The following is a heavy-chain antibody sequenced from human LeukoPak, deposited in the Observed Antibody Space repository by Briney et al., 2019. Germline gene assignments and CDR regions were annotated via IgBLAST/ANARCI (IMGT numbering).Heavy chain of an antibody. D-gene: IGHD3-10*01. CDR2: INHSGST. CDR3: ARLRKRITMVRGAIYFDY. Sequence: PSETLSLTCAVYGGSFSGYYWSWIRQPPGKGLEWIGEINHSGSTNYNPSLKSRVTISVDTSKNQLSLKLSSVTAADTAVYYCARLRKRITMVRGAIYFDYWGQGTLVTVSS. J-gene: IGHJ4*02. CDR1: GGSFSGYY. V-gene: IGHV4-34*01.